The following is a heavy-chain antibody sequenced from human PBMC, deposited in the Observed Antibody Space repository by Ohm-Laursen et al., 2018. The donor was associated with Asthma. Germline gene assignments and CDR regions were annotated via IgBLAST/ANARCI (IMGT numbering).Heavy chain of an antibody. CDR3: AKWSSSGWYRYFDY. Sequence: SLRLSCAASGFIFSSYGMHWVRQAPGKGLEWVAVISYDGSNKYYADSVKGRFTISRDNSKNTLYLQMNSLRAEDTAVYYCAKWSSSGWYRYFDYWGQGTLVTVSS. D-gene: IGHD6-19*01. CDR1: GFIFSSYG. J-gene: IGHJ4*02. CDR2: ISYDGSNK. V-gene: IGHV3-30*18.